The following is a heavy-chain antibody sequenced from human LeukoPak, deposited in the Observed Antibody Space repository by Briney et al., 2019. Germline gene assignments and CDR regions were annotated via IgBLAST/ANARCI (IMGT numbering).Heavy chain of an antibody. CDR1: GGSISSYY. CDR3: ARDLANPHGTPGWFDP. Sequence: SETLSLTCTVSGGSISSYYWSWIRQPAGKGLEWIGRIYTSGSTNYNPSLKSRVTMSVDTSKNQFSLKLSSVTAADTAVYYCARDLANPHGTPGWFDPWGQGTLVTVSS. D-gene: IGHD1-14*01. CDR2: IYTSGST. J-gene: IGHJ5*02. V-gene: IGHV4-4*07.